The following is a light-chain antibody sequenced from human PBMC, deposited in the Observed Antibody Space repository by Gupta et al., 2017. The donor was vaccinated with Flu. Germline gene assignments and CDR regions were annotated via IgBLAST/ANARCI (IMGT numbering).Light chain of an antibody. J-gene: IGKJ4*01. CDR1: QSVSSY. CDR2: DAS. Sequence: VLTQSPATLSLSPGERATLSCPASQSVSSYLAWYQQKPGQAPRLLIYDASNRATGIPARFSGSGSGTDFTLTISSLEPEDFAVYYCQQRSNWQYTFGEGTKVEIK. V-gene: IGKV3D-11*02. CDR3: QQRSNWQYT.